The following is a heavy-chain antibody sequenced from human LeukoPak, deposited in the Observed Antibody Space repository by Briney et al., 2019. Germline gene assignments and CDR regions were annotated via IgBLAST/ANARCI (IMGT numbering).Heavy chain of an antibody. Sequence: GGSLRLSCAASGFTFSNAWMNWVRQAPGRGLEWVGRIKSKTDGGTTDYAAPVKGRFTISRDDSKNTLYLQMNSLKTEDTAVYYCTTQYSSGWYGDYWGQGTLVTVSS. V-gene: IGHV3-15*07. CDR1: GFTFSNAW. D-gene: IGHD6-19*01. CDR3: TTQYSSGWYGDY. J-gene: IGHJ4*02. CDR2: IKSKTDGGTT.